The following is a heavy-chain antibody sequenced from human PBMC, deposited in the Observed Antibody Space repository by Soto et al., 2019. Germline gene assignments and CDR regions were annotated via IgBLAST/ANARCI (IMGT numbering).Heavy chain of an antibody. CDR3: IRDFGEVGSTAAFDI. Sequence: PGGSLRLSCAASGFTFSNFWMHWVRQAPGKGLIWVAHIHSDGSNTSYADFVKGRFTISRDNAKNTLYLQVNSLRAEDTAMYYCIRDFGEVGSTAAFDIWGQGTTVTVSS. CDR2: IHSDGSNT. V-gene: IGHV3-74*01. CDR1: GFTFSNFW. D-gene: IGHD1-26*01. J-gene: IGHJ3*02.